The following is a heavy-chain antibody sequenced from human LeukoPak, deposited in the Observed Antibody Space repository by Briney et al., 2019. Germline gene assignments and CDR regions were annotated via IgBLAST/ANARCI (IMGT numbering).Heavy chain of an antibody. D-gene: IGHD6-13*01. CDR1: GGSFSGYY. Sequence: SETLSLTCAVYGGSFSGYYWSWIRQPPGKGLEWIGEINHSGSTNYNPSLKSRVTISVDTSKNQFSLKLSSVTAADTAVYYCARDESAGTGLDYWGQGTLVTVSS. CDR2: INHSGST. CDR3: ARDESAGTGLDY. J-gene: IGHJ4*02. V-gene: IGHV4-34*01.